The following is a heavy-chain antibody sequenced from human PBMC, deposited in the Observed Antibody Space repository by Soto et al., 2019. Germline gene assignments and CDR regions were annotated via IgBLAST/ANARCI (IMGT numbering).Heavy chain of an antibody. CDR2: ITPIYPTT. Sequence: QVQLVQSGAAVRKPGSSVQVSCTASGGTFYTYTFSWLLQAPGQGLEWMGSITPIYPTTNYAEKFQGRLKVTADGSTNTAYMELNSLTSEDTAVYYCARIPRYSFPTSDDLDSWGQGTLVTVSS. CDR1: GGTFYTYT. D-gene: IGHD5-18*01. J-gene: IGHJ4*02. V-gene: IGHV1-69*15. CDR3: ARIPRYSFPTSDDLDS.